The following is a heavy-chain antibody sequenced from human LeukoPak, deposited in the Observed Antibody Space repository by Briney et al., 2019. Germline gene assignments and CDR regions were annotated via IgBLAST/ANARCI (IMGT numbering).Heavy chain of an antibody. CDR2: IKQDGSEK. CDR3: ARVKEYSSSWFPPWGHNYFDY. Sequence: GGSLRLSCAASGFTFSSYWMSWVRQAPGKGLEWVANIKQDGSEKYYVDSVKGRFTISRDNAKNPLYLQMNSLRAEDTAVYYCARVKEYSSSWFPPWGHNYFDYWGQGTLVTVSS. J-gene: IGHJ4*02. V-gene: IGHV3-7*03. D-gene: IGHD6-13*01. CDR1: GFTFSSYW.